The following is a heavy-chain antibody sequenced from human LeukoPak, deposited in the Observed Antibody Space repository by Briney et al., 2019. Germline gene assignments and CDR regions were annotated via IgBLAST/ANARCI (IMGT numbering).Heavy chain of an antibody. CDR3: SRDPRHNDY. CDR2: ISGSAHDV. Sequence: RGSLRLSCAASGFTFSDFYMTWIRQAPGKGLELLSYISGSAHDVNYIDSVRGRFTISRDNAKNSLYLHMNSLTVEDTAVYYCSRDPRHNDYWGQGTLVTVSS. J-gene: IGHJ4*02. V-gene: IGHV3-11*01. CDR1: GFTFSDFY.